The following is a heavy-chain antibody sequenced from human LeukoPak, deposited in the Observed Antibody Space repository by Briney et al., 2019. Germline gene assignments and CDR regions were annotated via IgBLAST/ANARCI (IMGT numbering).Heavy chain of an antibody. CDR1: GYTFTGYY. V-gene: IGHV1-2*02. CDR3: ARVRTMVRGAPPPNPDY. J-gene: IGHJ4*02. Sequence: ASVKVSCKASGYTFTGYYMHWVRQAPGQGLEWMGWINPNSGGTNYAQKFQGRVTVTRDTSISTAYMELSRLRSGDTAVYYCARVRTMVRGAPPPNPDYWGQGTLVTVSS. CDR2: INPNSGGT. D-gene: IGHD3-10*01.